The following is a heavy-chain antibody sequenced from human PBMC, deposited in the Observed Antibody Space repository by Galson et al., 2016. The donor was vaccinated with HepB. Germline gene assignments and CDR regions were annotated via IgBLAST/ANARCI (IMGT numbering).Heavy chain of an antibody. CDR2: IYPGDSEA. V-gene: IGHV5-51*01. J-gene: IGHJ5*02. CDR1: GYSFISHW. Sequence: QSGAEVKKPGESLKISCKASGYSFISHWIAWVRQKPGKGLEWMGTIYPGDSEARYSPSFQGQVTISADRSISTAYLQWSNLKASDTAMYYCARRFTMVRGVRGWFDPWGQGTLVTVSS. CDR3: ARRFTMVRGVRGWFDP. D-gene: IGHD3-10*01.